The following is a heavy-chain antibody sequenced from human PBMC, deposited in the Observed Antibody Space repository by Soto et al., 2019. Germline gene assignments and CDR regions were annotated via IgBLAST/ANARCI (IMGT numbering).Heavy chain of an antibody. D-gene: IGHD3-16*02. J-gene: IGHJ5*02. V-gene: IGHV1-58*01. CDR1: GFTFTSSA. CDR3: AAAYSYNYVWGSYRPHGFDP. Sequence: SVKVSCKXSGFTFTSSAVQWVRQARGQRLEWIGWIVVGSGNTNYAQKFQERVTITRDMSTSTAYMELSSLRSEDTAVYYCAAAYSYNYVWGSYRPHGFDPWGQGTLVTVSS. CDR2: IVVGSGNT.